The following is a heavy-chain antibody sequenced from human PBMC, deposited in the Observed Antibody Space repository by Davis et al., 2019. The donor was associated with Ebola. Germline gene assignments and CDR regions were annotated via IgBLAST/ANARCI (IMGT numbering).Heavy chain of an antibody. D-gene: IGHD3-16*02. CDR1: GGSISSSY. Sequence: SETLSLTCTVSGGSISSSYWSWIRQPPGKGLEWIGYMYYSGSTDYNPSLQSRVTISVDTSKNQFSLRLSSVTAADTAVYYCARLSAGVNNWFDPWGQGTLVTVSS. CDR3: ARLSAGVNNWFDP. V-gene: IGHV4-59*01. J-gene: IGHJ5*02. CDR2: MYYSGST.